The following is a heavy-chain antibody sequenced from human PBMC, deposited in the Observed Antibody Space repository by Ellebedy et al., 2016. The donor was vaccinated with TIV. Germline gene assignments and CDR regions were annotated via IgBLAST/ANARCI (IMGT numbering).Heavy chain of an antibody. J-gene: IGHJ5*01. D-gene: IGHD5-12*01. CDR2: IYYNGRI. Sequence: SETLSLXXTVSGGSISRQYWSWIRQPPGKGLEWIGDIYYNGRINYNPSLKSRVTISLVTSKNQFSLKLTSVTAADTAVYYCARGTGWLFDSWGQGTLVTVSS. CDR3: ARGTGWLFDS. V-gene: IGHV4-59*11. CDR1: GGSISRQY.